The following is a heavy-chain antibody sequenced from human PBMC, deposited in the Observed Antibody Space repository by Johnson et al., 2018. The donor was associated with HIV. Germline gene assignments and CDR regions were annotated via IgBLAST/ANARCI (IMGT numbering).Heavy chain of an antibody. J-gene: IGHJ3*02. CDR2: ISWDGGST. Sequence: VQLVESGGGVVQPGGPLRLSCAASGFIFRTNGMHWVRQAPGKGLEWVSLISWDGGSTYYADSVKGRFTISRDNSKNSLYLQMNSLRAEDTALYYCAKGLDSSGYVGAFDIWGQGTMVTVSS. CDR1: GFIFRTNG. V-gene: IGHV3-43D*03. CDR3: AKGLDSSGYVGAFDI. D-gene: IGHD3-22*01.